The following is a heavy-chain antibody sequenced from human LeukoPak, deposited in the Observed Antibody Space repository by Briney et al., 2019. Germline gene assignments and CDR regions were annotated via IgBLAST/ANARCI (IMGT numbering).Heavy chain of an antibody. D-gene: IGHD1-26*01. CDR3: ARLYSGSYYERDY. CDR2: IYYGGST. CDR1: GDSISSDIYS. V-gene: IGHV4-39*01. Sequence: SETLSLTCTVSGDSISSDIYSWGWIRQPPGKGLEWIGTIYYGGSTYYNPSLKSRDTTSVDTSKNQFSLRLSSVTAADTAVYYCARLYSGSYYERDYWGQGTLVTVSS. J-gene: IGHJ4*02.